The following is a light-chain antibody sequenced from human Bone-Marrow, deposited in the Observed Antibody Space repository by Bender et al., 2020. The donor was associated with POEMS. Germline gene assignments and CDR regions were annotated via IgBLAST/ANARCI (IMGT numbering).Light chain of an antibody. J-gene: IGLJ2*01. CDR3: SSYAGSNDLV. CDR1: SIGIKS. CDR2: DDS. Sequence: SYVLTQPPSVSVAPGQTARITCGGNSIGIKSVHWYHQKPGQAPVLVVYDDSDRPSGIPERFSGSKSGNTASLTVSGLQAEDEADYYCSSYAGSNDLVFGGGTKLTVL. V-gene: IGLV3-21*02.